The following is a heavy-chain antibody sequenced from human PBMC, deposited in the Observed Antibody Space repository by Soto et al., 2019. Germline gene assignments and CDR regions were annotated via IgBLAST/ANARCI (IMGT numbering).Heavy chain of an antibody. D-gene: IGHD6-13*01. V-gene: IGHV3-21*01. CDR2: ISSSSSYI. CDR3: ARDLAAAAFDAFDI. J-gene: IGHJ3*02. Sequence: EVQLVESGGGLVKPGGSLRLSCAASGFTFSSYSMNWVRQAPGKGLEWVSSISSSSSYIYYADSVKGRFTISRDNAKNSLYLQRNSLRAEDTAVYYCARDLAAAAFDAFDIWGQGTMVTVSS. CDR1: GFTFSSYS.